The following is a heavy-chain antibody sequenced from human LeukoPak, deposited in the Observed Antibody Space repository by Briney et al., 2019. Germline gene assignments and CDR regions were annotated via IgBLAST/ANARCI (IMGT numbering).Heavy chain of an antibody. V-gene: IGHV3-13*01. Sequence: GGSLRLSCAASGFTFSRYDMHWVRQPIGKGLEWVSAIGTGGDTYYLDSVKGRLTISRENAKSSLYLQMNSLRAGDTAVYYCARGPRYGSSDYPNYGMDVWGQGTTVTVSS. CDR3: ARGPRYGSSDYPNYGMDV. CDR1: GFTFSRYD. CDR2: IGTGGDT. J-gene: IGHJ6*02. D-gene: IGHD3-22*01.